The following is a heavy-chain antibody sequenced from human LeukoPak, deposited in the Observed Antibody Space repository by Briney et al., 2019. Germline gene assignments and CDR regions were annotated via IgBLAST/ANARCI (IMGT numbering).Heavy chain of an antibody. D-gene: IGHD3-3*01. CDR3: ARQAYYDFWSGHYSRGVEDAFDI. V-gene: IGHV4-38-2*01. CDR1: GYSISSGYY. J-gene: IGHJ3*02. Sequence: SEILSLTCAVSGYSISSGYYWGWIRQPPGKGLEWIITISHSGTTYYNPSLKGRVIISVDTSKNQFSLKLRSVTTADTAVYYCARQAYYDFWSGHYSRGVEDAFDIWGQGTMVSVSS. CDR2: ISHSGTT.